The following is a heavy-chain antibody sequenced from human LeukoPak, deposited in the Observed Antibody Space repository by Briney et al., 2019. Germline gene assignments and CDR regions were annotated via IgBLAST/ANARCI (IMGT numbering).Heavy chain of an antibody. CDR3: TTGVTGYSSGWYPYYFDY. D-gene: IGHD6-19*01. J-gene: IGHJ4*02. CDR2: IKSKTDGGTT. CDR1: GFTFSNAW. V-gene: IGHV3-15*01. Sequence: GGSLRLSCAASGFTFSNAWMSWVRQAPGKGLEWVGRIKSKTDGGTTDYAAPVKGRFTISRDDSKNTPYLQMNSLKTEDTAVYYCTTGVTGYSSGWYPYYFDYWGQGTLVTVSS.